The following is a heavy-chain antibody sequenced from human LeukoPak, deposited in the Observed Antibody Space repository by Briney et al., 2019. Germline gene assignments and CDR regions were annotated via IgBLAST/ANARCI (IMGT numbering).Heavy chain of an antibody. CDR3: ARPIEDCTNGVCYTGGYYYYYMDV. D-gene: IGHD2-8*01. V-gene: IGHV3-11*04. Sequence: GGSLRLSCAASGFTFSDYYMSWIRQAPGKGREWVSYISSSGSTIYYADSVKGRFTIPRDNAKNSLYLQMNSLRAEDTAVYYCARPIEDCTNGVCYTGGYYYYYMDVWGKGTTVTVSS. CDR1: GFTFSDYY. CDR2: ISSSGSTI. J-gene: IGHJ6*03.